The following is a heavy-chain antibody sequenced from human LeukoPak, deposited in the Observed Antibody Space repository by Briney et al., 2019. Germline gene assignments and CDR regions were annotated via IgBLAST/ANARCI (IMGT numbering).Heavy chain of an antibody. CDR3: ARVGITVAGPFDY. V-gene: IGHV4-38-2*01. CDR2: IYHSGTT. J-gene: IGHJ4*02. D-gene: IGHD6-19*01. CDR1: GYSISSDYF. Sequence: SETLSLTCAVSGYSISSDYFWGWIRQPPGRGLEWIGSIYHSGTTYYNPSLKSRVTISVDTSKNQFSLKLSSVTAADTAVYYCARVGITVAGPFDYWGQRTLAAVSS.